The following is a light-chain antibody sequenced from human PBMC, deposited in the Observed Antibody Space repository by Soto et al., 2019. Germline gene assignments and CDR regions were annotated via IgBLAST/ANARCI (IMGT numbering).Light chain of an antibody. CDR1: QSISSW. CDR2: NTS. J-gene: IGKJ1*01. CDR3: QYYNNYCWT. V-gene: IGKV1-5*03. Sequence: DIQLTQSPSTLPASVGDRVTITCRASQSISSWLAWYQQKPGKAPKFLIYNTSNLDSGVPSRFSGSGSGTEFTLTISSLQPDDFATYYCQYYNNYCWTFGQGTKVEIK.